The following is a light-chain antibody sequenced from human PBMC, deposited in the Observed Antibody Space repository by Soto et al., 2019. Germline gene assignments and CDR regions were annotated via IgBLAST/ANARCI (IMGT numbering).Light chain of an antibody. J-gene: IGKJ1*01. CDR3: QQYGNSRWT. CDR1: QSVSSTS. V-gene: IGKV3-20*01. Sequence: EIVLTQSPGTLSLSPGERATVSCRASQSVSSTSLAWYQQKPGQAPRLLIYGASIRATGIPDRFTGSGSGTEFTLTISRLEPEDFAVYYCQQYGNSRWTFGQGTKVEIK. CDR2: GAS.